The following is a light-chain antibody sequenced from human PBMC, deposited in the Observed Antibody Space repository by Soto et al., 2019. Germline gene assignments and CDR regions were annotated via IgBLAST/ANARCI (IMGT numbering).Light chain of an antibody. J-gene: IGKJ4*01. CDR3: QQYSTSPLT. CDR1: QSVSSSY. CDR2: GAS. Sequence: EIVLTQSPGTLSLSPGEIATLSFSASQSVSSSYLAWYQQKPGQAPRLLIYGASSRATGIPDRFSGSGSGTDFTLTISRLEPEDFAVYYCQQYSTSPLTFGGGTKVDIK. V-gene: IGKV3-20*01.